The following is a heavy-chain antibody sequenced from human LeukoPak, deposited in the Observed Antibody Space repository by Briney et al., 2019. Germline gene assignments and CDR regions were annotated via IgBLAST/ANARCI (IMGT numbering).Heavy chain of an antibody. Sequence: PGGSLRLSCAASGFTFSSYGMHWVRQAPGKGLEWVAVIWYDGSNKYYADSAKGRFTISRDNSKNTLYLQMNSLRAEDTAVYYCARDLYYYDSSGHLDYWGQGTLVTVSS. J-gene: IGHJ4*02. CDR3: ARDLYYYDSSGHLDY. CDR1: GFTFSSYG. V-gene: IGHV3-33*01. D-gene: IGHD3-22*01. CDR2: IWYDGSNK.